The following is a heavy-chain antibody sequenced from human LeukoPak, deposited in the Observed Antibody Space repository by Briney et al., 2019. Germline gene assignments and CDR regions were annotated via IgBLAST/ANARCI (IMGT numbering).Heavy chain of an antibody. D-gene: IGHD1-1*01. J-gene: IGHJ4*02. Sequence: SETLSLTCTVSGGSISSSSYYWGWIRQPPGKGLEWIGSMYYSGSTYYNPSLKSRVTISVDTSKNQFSLKLSSVTAADTALYYCARHSSLRTFDYWGQGTLVAVSS. CDR1: GGSISSSSYY. V-gene: IGHV4-39*01. CDR3: ARHSSLRTFDY. CDR2: MYYSGST.